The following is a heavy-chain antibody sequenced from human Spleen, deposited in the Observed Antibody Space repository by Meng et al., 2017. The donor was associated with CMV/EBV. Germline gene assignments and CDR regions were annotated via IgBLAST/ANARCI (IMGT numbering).Heavy chain of an antibody. V-gene: IGHV3-30-3*01. J-gene: IGHJ6*02. CDR2: ISYDGGHK. CDR1: GFTFTSYA. D-gene: IGHD5-18*01. CDR3: ARDTRGYSYGPFVYYYGMDV. Sequence: GGSLRLSCAASGFTFTSYAMYWVRQAPGKGLEWVAVISYDGGHKYYADSVKGRFTISRDSSKSTLSLEMNSLRPEDTALYYCARDTRGYSYGPFVYYYGMDVWGQGTTVTVSS.